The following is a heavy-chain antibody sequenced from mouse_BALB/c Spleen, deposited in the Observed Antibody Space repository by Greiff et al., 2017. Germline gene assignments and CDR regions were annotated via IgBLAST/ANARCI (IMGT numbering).Heavy chain of an antibody. J-gene: IGHJ4*01. V-gene: IGHV5-12-1*01. CDR3: ARQSPYYAMDY. CDR1: GFAFSSYD. CDR2: ISSGGGST. Sequence: VQLKESGGGLVKPGGSLKLSCAASGFAFSSYDMSWVRQTPEKRLEWVAYISSGGGSTYYPDTVKGRFTISRDNAKNTLYLQMSSLKSEDTAMYYCARQSPYYAMDYWGQGTSVTVSS.